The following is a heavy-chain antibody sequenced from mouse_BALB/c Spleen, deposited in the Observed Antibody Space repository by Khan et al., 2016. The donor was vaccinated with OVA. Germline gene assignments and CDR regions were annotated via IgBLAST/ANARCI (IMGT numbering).Heavy chain of an antibody. CDR1: GYTFTSYW. CDR2: INPSTGYT. J-gene: IGHJ2*01. V-gene: IGHV1-7*01. CDR3: ARSYYGSSSFDC. D-gene: IGHD1-1*01. Sequence: QVQLQQSGAELAKPGASVKMSCKASGYTFTSYWMHWVKQRPGQGLEWIGYINPSTGYTEYNQKFKDKATLTADKSSSTAYIQLSSLTSEDSAVYYCARSYYGSSSFDCWGQGTTLTVSS.